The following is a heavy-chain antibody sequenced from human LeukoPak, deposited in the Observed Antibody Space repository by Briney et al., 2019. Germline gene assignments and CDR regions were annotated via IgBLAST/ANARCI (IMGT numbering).Heavy chain of an antibody. J-gene: IGHJ3*02. D-gene: IGHD5-24*01. CDR2: IYYSGST. CDR3: ARGLLDGYTHPAAFDI. V-gene: IGHV4-59*01. CDR1: GGSISSYY. Sequence: SETLSLTCTVSGGSISSYYWSWIRQPPGKGLEWIGYIYYSGSTNYNPSLKSRVTISVGTSKNQFSLKLSSVTAADTAVYYCARGLLDGYTHPAAFDIWGQGTMVTVSS.